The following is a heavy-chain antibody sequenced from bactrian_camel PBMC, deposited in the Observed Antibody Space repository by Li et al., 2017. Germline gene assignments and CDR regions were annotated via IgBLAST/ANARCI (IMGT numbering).Heavy chain of an antibody. Sequence: HVQLVESGGGLVQRGGSLRLSCAASGFTFSNNWMHWVRQAPGKGLEWVSSIYTGDGSTNSADSVKGRFTISRDNTKNMLYLQMNSLKSEDTALYYCAKAFRYGGSWPDFGYWGQGTQVTVS. CDR2: IYTGDGST. CDR3: AKAFRYGGSWPDFGY. CDR1: GFTFSNNW. V-gene: IGHV3S1*01. D-gene: IGHD6*01. J-gene: IGHJ6*01.